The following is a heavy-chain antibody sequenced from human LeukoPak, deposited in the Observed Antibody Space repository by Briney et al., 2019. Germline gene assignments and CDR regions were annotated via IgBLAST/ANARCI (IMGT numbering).Heavy chain of an antibody. CDR3: ARDHDSSGYCDY. Sequence: SVKVSCKASGYTFTSYGISWVRQAPGQGLEWMGIINPSGGSTSYAQKFQGRVTMTRDTSTSTVYMELSSLRSEDTAVYYCARDHDSSGYCDYWGQGTLVTVSS. CDR2: INPSGGST. J-gene: IGHJ4*02. V-gene: IGHV1-46*01. D-gene: IGHD3-22*01. CDR1: GYTFTSYG.